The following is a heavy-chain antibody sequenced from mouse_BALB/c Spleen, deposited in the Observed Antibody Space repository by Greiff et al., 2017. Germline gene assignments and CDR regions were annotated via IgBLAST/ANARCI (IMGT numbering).Heavy chain of an antibody. D-gene: IGHD1-1*01. Sequence: EVQLQQSGAELVRPGALVKLSCKASGFNIKDYYMHWVKQRPEQGLEWIGWIDPENGNTIYDPKFQGKASITADTSSNTAYLQLSSLTSDDSAVYFCARITTVVAKGAYWGQGTLVTVSA. CDR1: GFNIKDYY. V-gene: IGHV14-1*02. CDR3: ARITTVVAKGAY. J-gene: IGHJ3*01. CDR2: IDPENGNT.